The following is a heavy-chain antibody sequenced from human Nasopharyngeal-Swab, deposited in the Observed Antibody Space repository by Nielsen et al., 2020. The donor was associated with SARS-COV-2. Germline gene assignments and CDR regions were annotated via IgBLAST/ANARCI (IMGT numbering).Heavy chain of an antibody. CDR3: AKDSGAGFCDDGSCFPTNH. V-gene: IGHV3-23*01. D-gene: IGHD2-15*01. Sequence: GGSLRLSCAASGFTFTSYAMNWVRHAPGKGLEWVSGMSGRGDNTYYAESVKGRFTISRDTSKNTLYLQMNGLRAEDTAVYYCAKDSGAGFCDDGSCFPTNHWGLGTLVTVSS. CDR1: GFTFTSYA. CDR2: MSGRGDNT. J-gene: IGHJ1*01.